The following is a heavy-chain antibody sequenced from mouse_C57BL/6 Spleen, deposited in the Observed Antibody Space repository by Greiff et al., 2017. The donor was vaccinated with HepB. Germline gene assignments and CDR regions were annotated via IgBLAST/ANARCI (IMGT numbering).Heavy chain of an antibody. V-gene: IGHV1-64*01. CDR1: GYTFTSYW. CDR2: IHPNSGST. J-gene: IGHJ1*03. Sequence: QVQLQQSGAELVKPGASVKLSCKASGYTFTSYWMHWVKQRPGQGLEWIGMIHPNSGSTNYNEKFKSKATLTVDKSSSTAYMQLSSLTSEDSAVYYCAREGTVEYWYFDVWGTGTTVTVSS. D-gene: IGHD1-1*01. CDR3: AREGTVEYWYFDV.